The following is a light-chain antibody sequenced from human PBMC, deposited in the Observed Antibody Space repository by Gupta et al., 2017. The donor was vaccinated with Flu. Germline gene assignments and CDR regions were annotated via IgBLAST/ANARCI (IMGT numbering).Light chain of an antibody. CDR1: QSVLYSSNNKNY. Sequence: DIVMTQSPDSLAVSLGERATINCKSSQSVLYSSNNKNYLAWYQQKPGQPPKLLIYWASTRESGVPDRFSGSGSGTDFTLTISSLQAEDVAVCYCQQYYSTPPITFGPGTKVDIK. V-gene: IGKV4-1*01. CDR2: WAS. CDR3: QQYYSTPPIT. J-gene: IGKJ3*01.